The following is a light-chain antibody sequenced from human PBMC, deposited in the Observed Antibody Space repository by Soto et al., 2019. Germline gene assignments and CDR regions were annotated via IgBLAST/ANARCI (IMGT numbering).Light chain of an antibody. CDR2: GAS. J-gene: IGKJ1*01. Sequence: IASTQPPGTVPSPPGQTATPSRRASQSVSSSYLAWYQQKPGRALRLLIDGASTRATGIPDRFSGSGSGTDFTLTISRLEPEDVAVYYCQQYEAVVTFGQGTKVDIK. V-gene: IGKV3-20*01. CDR1: QSVSSSY. CDR3: QQYEAVVT.